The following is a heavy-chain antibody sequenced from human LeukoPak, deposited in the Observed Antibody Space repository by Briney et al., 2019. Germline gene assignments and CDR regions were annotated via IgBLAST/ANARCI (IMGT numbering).Heavy chain of an antibody. V-gene: IGHV3-30*02. D-gene: IGHD2-15*01. Sequence: PGRSLRLSRAASGFSFSNYGMHWVRQAPGKGLEWVSFIRYDGSNKFYADSVKGRFTISRDNSKNTLFLQMNSLRAEDTAMYYCAKGPNIVVVVAASFDQWGQGTLVTVSS. J-gene: IGHJ4*02. CDR1: GFSFSNYG. CDR2: IRYDGSNK. CDR3: AKGPNIVVVVAASFDQ.